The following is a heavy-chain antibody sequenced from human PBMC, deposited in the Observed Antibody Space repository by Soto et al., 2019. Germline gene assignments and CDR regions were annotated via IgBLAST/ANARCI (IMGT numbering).Heavy chain of an antibody. CDR2: VYISGST. Sequence: ETLSLTGTVSGGSISTYYWNWIRQSAGKGLEWIGRVYISGSTNYHPSLKSRVAMSVDTSNNQFSLKVTSVTAADTAVYYCARGGRDGFDIWGQGTMVTVSS. CDR1: GGSISTYY. CDR3: ARGGRDGFDI. J-gene: IGHJ3*02. V-gene: IGHV4-4*07.